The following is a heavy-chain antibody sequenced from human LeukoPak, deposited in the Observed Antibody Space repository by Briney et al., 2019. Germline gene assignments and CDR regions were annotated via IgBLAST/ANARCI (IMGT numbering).Heavy chain of an antibody. V-gene: IGHV3-74*01. J-gene: IGHJ4*02. CDR3: ERGSGFGV. Sequence: PGGSLRLSCAASGFTVSTYSMHWVRQVPGKGLVRVSGISSGGATTHYAYSVKGRFTISRDNAKNTLYLQMNSLRVEDTAVYYCERGSGFGVWGQGTMVTVSS. D-gene: IGHD3-9*01. CDR1: GFTVSTYS. CDR2: ISSGGATT.